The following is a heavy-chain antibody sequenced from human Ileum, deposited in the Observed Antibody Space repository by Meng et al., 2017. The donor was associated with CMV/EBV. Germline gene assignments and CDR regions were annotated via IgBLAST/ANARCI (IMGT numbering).Heavy chain of an antibody. J-gene: IGHJ4*02. CDR3: ARGVRVGTSREFYFDY. CDR2: INPKSGRA. V-gene: IGHV1-2*02. CDR1: GYSFSGYY. D-gene: IGHD1-26*01. Sequence: QVQLGQSGDEVKKPGASVKVSCKASGYSFSGYYIQWVRQAPGQGPEWMGWINPKSGRANYAQKFQGRVTLTRDTSISTANMELSSLRSDDTAVYYRARGVRVGTSREFYFDYWGPGTLVTVSS.